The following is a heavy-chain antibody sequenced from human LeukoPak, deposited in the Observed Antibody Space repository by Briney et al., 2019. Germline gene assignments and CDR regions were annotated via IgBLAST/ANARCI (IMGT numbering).Heavy chain of an antibody. V-gene: IGHV3-21*01. CDR3: ARGYYYDSSGYNYFDY. J-gene: IGHJ4*02. D-gene: IGHD3-22*01. CDR2: ISSSSYI. Sequence: NPGGSLRLSCAASGFTFSSYSMNWVRQAPGKGLEWVSSISSSSYIYYADSVKGRFTISRDNAKNSLYLQMNSLRAEDTAVYYCARGYYYDSSGYNYFDYWGQGTLVTVSS. CDR1: GFTFSSYS.